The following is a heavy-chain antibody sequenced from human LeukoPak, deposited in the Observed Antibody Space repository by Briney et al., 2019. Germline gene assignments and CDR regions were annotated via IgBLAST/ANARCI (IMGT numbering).Heavy chain of an antibody. CDR2: ISWNGGGT. CDR3: ARGATDTTRWFDP. Sequence: GGSLRLSCAASGFTFDDYGMSWVRQAPGKGLEWVSGISWNGGGTAYADSVKGRFTISRDNAKNSLYLQMNGLRAEDTAAYYCARGATDTTRWFDPWGQGTLVIVSS. CDR1: GFTFDDYG. D-gene: IGHD1-7*01. V-gene: IGHV3-20*04. J-gene: IGHJ5*02.